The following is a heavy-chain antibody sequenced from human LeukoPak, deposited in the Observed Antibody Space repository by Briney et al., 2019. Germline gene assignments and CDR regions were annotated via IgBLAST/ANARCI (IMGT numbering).Heavy chain of an antibody. Sequence: GGSLRLSCAASGFTFSSYAMSWVRQAPGKGLEWVSGISGSGSGGTTYYADSVKGRFTISRDNSKNTLYLQMNSLRAEDTAVYYCARFSKGDDSSVIDAFDIWGQGTMVTVSS. V-gene: IGHV3-23*01. CDR2: ISGSGSGGTT. CDR3: ARFSKGDDSSVIDAFDI. J-gene: IGHJ3*02. CDR1: GFTFSSYA. D-gene: IGHD3-22*01.